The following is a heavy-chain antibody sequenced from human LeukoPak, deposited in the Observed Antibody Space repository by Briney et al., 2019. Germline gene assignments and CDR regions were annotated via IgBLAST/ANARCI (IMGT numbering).Heavy chain of an antibody. D-gene: IGHD4/OR15-4a*01. J-gene: IGHJ3*02. Sequence: PSETLSLTCTVSGGSISSGGNYWSWIRQHPGQGLEWIGYIYYSGSTSYNPSLKSRVNILLDTSKNQFSLRLSSVSAADTAVYYCARAAETMGDAFDIWGQGTMVTVSS. CDR3: ARAAETMGDAFDI. CDR2: IYYSGST. CDR1: GGSISSGGNY. V-gene: IGHV4-31*03.